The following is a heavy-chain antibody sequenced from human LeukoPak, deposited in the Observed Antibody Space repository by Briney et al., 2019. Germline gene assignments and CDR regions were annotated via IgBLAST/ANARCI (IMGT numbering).Heavy chain of an antibody. D-gene: IGHD6-19*01. V-gene: IGHV4-59*01. CDR2: IYDTGIYDTENT. J-gene: IGHJ5*02. CDR3: ARVRVVAGTRSSWFDP. Sequence: SETLSLTCTVSGGSISSYYWSWIRQSPGEGLEWIGYIYDTGIYDTENTNYNPSLRSRVTITMDMSKNQFSLNLASVTAADTAVYYCARVRVVAGTRSSWFDPWGQGTLVTVSS. CDR1: GGSISSYY.